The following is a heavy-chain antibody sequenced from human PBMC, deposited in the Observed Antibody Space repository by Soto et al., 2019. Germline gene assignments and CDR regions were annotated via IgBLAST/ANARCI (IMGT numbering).Heavy chain of an antibody. D-gene: IGHD2-2*01. CDR2: INHSGST. CDR3: ARWSLVVPAARPNANWFDP. V-gene: IGHV4-34*01. J-gene: IGHJ5*02. CDR1: GGTFSGYD. Sequence: PSETLSLTCAVYGGTFSGYDWSWIRQPPGKGLEWIGEINHSGSTNYNPSLKSRVTISVDTSKNQFSLKLSSVTAADTAVYYCARWSLVVPAARPNANWFDPWGQGTLVTVSS.